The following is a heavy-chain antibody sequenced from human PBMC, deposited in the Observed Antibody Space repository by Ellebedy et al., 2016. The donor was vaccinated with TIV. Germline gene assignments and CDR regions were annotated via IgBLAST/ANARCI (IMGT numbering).Heavy chain of an antibody. CDR1: GYTFTSYA. D-gene: IGHD5-18*01. CDR3: ARVLDTAFDY. CDR2: IIPIFGTA. Sequence: SVKVSXXASGYTFTSYAISWVRQAPGQGLEWMGGIIPIFGTANYAQKFQGRVTITADESTSTAYMELSSLRSEDTAVYYCARVLDTAFDYWGQGTLVTVSS. V-gene: IGHV1-69*13. J-gene: IGHJ4*02.